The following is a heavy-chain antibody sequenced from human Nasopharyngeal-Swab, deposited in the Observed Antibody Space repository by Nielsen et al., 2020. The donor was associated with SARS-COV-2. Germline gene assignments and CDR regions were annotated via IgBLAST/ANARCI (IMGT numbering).Heavy chain of an antibody. D-gene: IGHD3-3*01. J-gene: IGHJ3*02. CDR3: ARAGGFGVVTHDVFDI. CDR2: ISSRGSTI. CDR1: GFTFSDYY. Sequence: GGSLRLSCAASGFTFSDYYMNWLRQTPGKGLAWVSYISSRGSTIHYADSVKGRFTISRDNAKNSLYLQMNSLGAEDTAVYYCARAGGFGVVTHDVFDIWGQGTMVTVSS. V-gene: IGHV3-11*01.